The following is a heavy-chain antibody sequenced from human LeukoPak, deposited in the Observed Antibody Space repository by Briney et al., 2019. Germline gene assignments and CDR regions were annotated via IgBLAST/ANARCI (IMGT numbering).Heavy chain of an antibody. CDR1: GYSISSGYY. J-gene: IGHJ3*02. Sequence: SETLSLTCTVSGYSISSGYYWGWIRQPPGKGLEWIGSIYHSGSTYYNPSLKSRGTISVDTSKNQFSLKLSSVTAADTAMYYCARDTDYYDSSGYAVDAFGIWGQGTMVTVSS. CDR2: IYHSGST. CDR3: ARDTDYYDSSGYAVDAFGI. D-gene: IGHD3-22*01. V-gene: IGHV4-38-2*02.